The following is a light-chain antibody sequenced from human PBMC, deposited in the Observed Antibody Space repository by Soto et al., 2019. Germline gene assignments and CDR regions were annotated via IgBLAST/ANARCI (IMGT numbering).Light chain of an antibody. Sequence: EIVVTQSPATLSVSSGETATLSCRASQSVSSNVAWYQQKPGQAPRLLIYGASTRAAGIPARFSGSGSQTEFTLTIASLQSEDFAIYYCQHYHNGGKMFGPGTKVDIK. V-gene: IGKV3-15*01. J-gene: IGKJ1*01. CDR2: GAS. CDR1: QSVSSN. CDR3: QHYHNGGKM.